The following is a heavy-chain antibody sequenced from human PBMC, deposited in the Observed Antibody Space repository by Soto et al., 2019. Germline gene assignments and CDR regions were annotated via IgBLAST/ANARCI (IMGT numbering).Heavy chain of an antibody. D-gene: IGHD6-19*01. CDR3: ARHVAGYSSGLDY. CDR1: GGPISSSSYY. J-gene: IGHJ4*02. V-gene: IGHV4-39*01. CDR2: IYYSGST. Sequence: QLQLQESGPGLVKPSETLSLTCTVSGGPISSSSYYWGWIRQPPGKGLEWIGSIYYSGSTYYNPSLKSRVTISVDTSKNQFSLKLSSVTAADTAVYYCARHVAGYSSGLDYWGQGTLVTVSS.